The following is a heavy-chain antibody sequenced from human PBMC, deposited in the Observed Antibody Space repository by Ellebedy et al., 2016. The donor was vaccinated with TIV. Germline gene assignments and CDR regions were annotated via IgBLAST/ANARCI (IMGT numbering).Heavy chain of an antibody. CDR3: ARVGYTYGYFDS. D-gene: IGHD5-18*01. Sequence: GESLKISCKVSGYTFTDYWIGWVRPMAGQGVEHMGIINPADSETRYSPSFQGPVTISADKSINTAYLQWSSLKASDTAIYYCARVGYTYGYFDSWGQGSLVTVSS. CDR2: INPADSET. J-gene: IGHJ4*02. V-gene: IGHV5-51*01. CDR1: GYTFTDYW.